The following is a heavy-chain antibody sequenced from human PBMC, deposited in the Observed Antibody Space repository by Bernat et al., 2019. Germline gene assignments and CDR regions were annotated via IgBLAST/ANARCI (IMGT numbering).Heavy chain of an antibody. D-gene: IGHD5/OR15-5a*01. CDR2: INGDGTIT. V-gene: IGHV3-74*01. CDR1: GFTSSGDW. CDR3: VRSVSGAAGFFDY. J-gene: IGHJ4*02. Sequence: EVKLVESGGGLIQPGGSLRLSCAASGFTSSGDWMHWVRQVPGKGVVWVSRINGDGTITDYADTVKGRFANSRDNGKNTLYLQMNSLRVEDTAVYYCVRSVSGAAGFFDYWGPGSLVTVSS.